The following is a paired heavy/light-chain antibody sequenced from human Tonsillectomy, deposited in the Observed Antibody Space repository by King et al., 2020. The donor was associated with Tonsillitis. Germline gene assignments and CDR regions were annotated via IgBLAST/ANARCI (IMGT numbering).Light chain of an antibody. J-gene: IGLJ3*02. CDR2: YDS. CDR3: QVWDSSSDHWV. V-gene: IGLV3-21*01. CDR1: NIGSKG. Sequence: SYVLTQPPSVSVAPGKTAKVTCGGNNIGSKGVHWFQQKPGQAPVLVIYYDSDRPSGIPERFSGSNSGNTATLTISRVEAGDEADYYCQVWDSSSDHWVFGGGTKLIVL.
Heavy chain of an antibody. Sequence: EVQLVESGGGLVKPGGSLRLSCAASGFTFSSYTMNWVRQAPGKGLEWVSSISTTSTYIYYADSVKGRFTISRDNAKNSLYLQMNSLRAEDTAVYFCARDCIAAAATINAFDIWGQGTVVTVSS. J-gene: IGHJ3*02. CDR3: ARDCIAAAATINAFDI. CDR2: ISTTSTYI. D-gene: IGHD6-13*01. CDR1: GFTFSSYT. V-gene: IGHV3-21*01.